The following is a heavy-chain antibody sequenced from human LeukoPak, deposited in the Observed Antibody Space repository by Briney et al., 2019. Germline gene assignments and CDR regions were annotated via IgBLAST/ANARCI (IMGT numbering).Heavy chain of an antibody. D-gene: IGHD4-17*01. CDR1: GFTFSVYG. Sequence: GGSLRLSCAASGFTFSVYGMHWVRQAPGKGLEWVTVISNDGNIIHYADSVKGRFTISRDNSKDTLYLQMNSLRPEDTAVYYCAKDENGYGDPILFYYQYYGMDVWGKGTTVTVSS. CDR3: AKDENGYGDPILFYYQYYGMDV. J-gene: IGHJ6*04. CDR2: ISNDGNII. V-gene: IGHV3-30*18.